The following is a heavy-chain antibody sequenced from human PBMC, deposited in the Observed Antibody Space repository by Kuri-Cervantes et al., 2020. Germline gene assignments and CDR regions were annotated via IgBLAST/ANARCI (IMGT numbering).Heavy chain of an antibody. J-gene: IGHJ4*02. V-gene: IGHV3-30*18. D-gene: IGHD6-13*01. CDR3: AKDHSSSWYYFDY. CDR1: GFTFSSFG. Sequence: GESLKISCAASGFTFSSFGIHWVRQAPGKGLEWVALISFDGSNKYYADSVKGRFTISRDNSKNTLYLQMNSLRAEDTAVYYCAKDHSSSWYYFDYWGQGTLVTVSS. CDR2: ISFDGSNK.